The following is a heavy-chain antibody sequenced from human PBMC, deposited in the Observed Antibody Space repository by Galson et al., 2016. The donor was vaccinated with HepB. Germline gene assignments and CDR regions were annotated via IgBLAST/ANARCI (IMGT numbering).Heavy chain of an antibody. D-gene: IGHD3-16*01. CDR1: GGSISSGDYY. CDR3: ARGSAFGGVDN. J-gene: IGHJ4*02. V-gene: IGHV4-30-4*01. CDR2: IYYSGST. Sequence: TLSLTCTVSGGSISSGDYYWSWIRQPPGKGLAWIGYIYYSGSTSHSPSLKSRVTISVDTSKNQFSLKLNSETAADAAVYYCARGSAFGGVDNWGQGTLVTVSS.